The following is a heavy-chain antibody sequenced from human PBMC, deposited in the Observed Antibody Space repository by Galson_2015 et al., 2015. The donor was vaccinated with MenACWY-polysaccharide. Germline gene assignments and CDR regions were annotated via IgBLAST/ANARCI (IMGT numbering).Heavy chain of an antibody. V-gene: IGHV3-30*18. CDR3: AKDRPLRGLTRFYYGMNV. CDR2: ISYDGTNK. J-gene: IGHJ6*02. Sequence: SLRLSCADSGFSFSSYAINWVRQAPGKGLEWVAVISYDGTNKYYADSVKGRFTISRDNSKNTLDLQINSLRGEDTAVYYCAKDRPLRGLTRFYYGMNVWGQGTTVIVSS. D-gene: IGHD3-10*01. CDR1: GFSFSSYA.